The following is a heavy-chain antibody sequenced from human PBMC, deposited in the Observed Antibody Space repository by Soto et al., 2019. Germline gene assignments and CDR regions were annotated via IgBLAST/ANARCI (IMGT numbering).Heavy chain of an antibody. CDR1: GGTFSSYA. V-gene: IGHV1-69*06. CDR2: IIPIFGTA. CDR3: ARVALYDFWSGFASGYYYGMDV. J-gene: IGHJ6*02. D-gene: IGHD3-3*01. Sequence: GASVKVSCKASGGTFSSYAIDWVRQAPGQGLEWMGGIIPIFGTANYAQKFQGRVTITADKSTSTAYMELSSLRSEDTAVYYCARVALYDFWSGFASGYYYGMDVWGQGTTVTVSS.